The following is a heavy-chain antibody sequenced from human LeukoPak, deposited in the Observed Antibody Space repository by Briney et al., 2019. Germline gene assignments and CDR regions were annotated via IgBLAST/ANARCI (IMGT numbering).Heavy chain of an antibody. V-gene: IGHV3-48*03. Sequence: RGSLRLSCAASGFTFSSYEMNWVRQAPGKGLEWVSYISSSGSTIYYADSVKGRFTISRDNAKNSLYLQMNSLRAEDTAVYYCARDSDCFDYWGQGTLVTVSS. CDR1: GFTFSSYE. J-gene: IGHJ4*02. CDR3: ARDSDCFDY. D-gene: IGHD2-15*01. CDR2: ISSSGSTI.